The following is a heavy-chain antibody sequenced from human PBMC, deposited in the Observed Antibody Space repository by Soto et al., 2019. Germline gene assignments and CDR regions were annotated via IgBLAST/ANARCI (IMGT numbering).Heavy chain of an antibody. CDR1: GFTFSSYA. D-gene: IGHD2-8*01. CDR2: ISYDGSNK. Sequence: GGSLRLSCAASGFTFSSYAMHWVRQAPGKGLEWVAVISYDGSNKYYADAVKVRFTIARDNSKNTLYLQMNSLRAEDTPVYYCATDLIPFVRPPLSYFDNWGQGTLVTVSS. J-gene: IGHJ4*02. CDR3: ATDLIPFVRPPLSYFDN. V-gene: IGHV3-30-3*01.